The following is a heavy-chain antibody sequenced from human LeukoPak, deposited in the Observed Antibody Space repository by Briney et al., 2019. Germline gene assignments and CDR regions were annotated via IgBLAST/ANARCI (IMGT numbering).Heavy chain of an antibody. D-gene: IGHD3-10*01. CDR2: IYYSGST. Sequence: SETLSLTCTVSGGSISSYYWSWIRQPPGKGLEWIGYIYYSGSTNYNPSLKSRVTISVDTSKNQFSLKLSSVTAADTAVYYCAREVALWFGELSNGMDVWGQGTTVTVSS. CDR3: AREVALWFGELSNGMDV. CDR1: GGSISSYY. V-gene: IGHV4-59*01. J-gene: IGHJ6*02.